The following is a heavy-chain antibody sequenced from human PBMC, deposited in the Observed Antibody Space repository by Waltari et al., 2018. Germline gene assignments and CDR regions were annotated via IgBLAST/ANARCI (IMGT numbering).Heavy chain of an antibody. CDR3: ARDIEQQSGFDY. J-gene: IGHJ4*02. CDR1: RRTFSSYA. V-gene: IGHV1-69*04. D-gene: IGHD6-13*01. Sequence: QVQLVQSGAEVKKPGSSVKVSCKASRRTFSSYAISWVRQAPGKGLEWMGRVIPSLGIANYAPKFQGRGTSTADKSTSTAYMELSSLRSEDTAVYYCARDIEQQSGFDYWGQGTLVTVSS. CDR2: VIPSLGIA.